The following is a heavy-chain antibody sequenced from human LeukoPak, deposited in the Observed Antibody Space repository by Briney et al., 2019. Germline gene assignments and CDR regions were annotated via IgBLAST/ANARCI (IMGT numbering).Heavy chain of an antibody. V-gene: IGHV3-74*01. CDR2: FKSDGAT. CDR3: TRAPSEIGGYYPEYFRH. Sequence: PGWSLRVSCASSLFTFSMYLMHWVRQPAGKGLVWVSRFKSDGATGYADSVKGRFTISRDNAKNTVSLQMHSLRPEDTGVYYCTRAPSEIGGYYPEYFRHWGQGTLVTVSS. D-gene: IGHD3-22*01. J-gene: IGHJ1*01. CDR1: LFTFSMYL.